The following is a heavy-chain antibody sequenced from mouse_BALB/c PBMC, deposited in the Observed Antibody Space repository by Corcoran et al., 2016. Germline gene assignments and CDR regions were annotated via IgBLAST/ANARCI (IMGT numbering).Heavy chain of an antibody. J-gene: IGHJ4*01. Sequence: EVQLQQSGAELVKPGASVKLSCTASGFNIKDTYMHWVKQRPEQGLEWIGRIDPANGNTKYDPKFQGKATITADTSSNTAYLQLSSLTSEDTAVYYCEYYGSSYAMDYWGQGTSVTVSS. CDR3: EYYGSSYAMDY. V-gene: IGHV14-3*02. D-gene: IGHD1-1*01. CDR2: IDPANGNT. CDR1: GFNIKDTY.